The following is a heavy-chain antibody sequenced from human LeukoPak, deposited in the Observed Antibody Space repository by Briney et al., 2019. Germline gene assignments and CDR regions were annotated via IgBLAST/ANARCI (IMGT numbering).Heavy chain of an antibody. CDR2: IHYSGST. J-gene: IGHJ4*02. D-gene: IGHD5-12*01. V-gene: IGHV4-39*01. CDR1: GGSVSMSTYC. CDR3: ARWVATPRGYFDY. Sequence: PSETLSLTCSVSGGSVSMSTYCWCWTRQPPGKGLEWIGNIHYSGSTYYYPSLKSRVTISADTTENQFSLKLNSVTAADTAVYYCARWVATPRGYFDYWGQGTLVTVSS.